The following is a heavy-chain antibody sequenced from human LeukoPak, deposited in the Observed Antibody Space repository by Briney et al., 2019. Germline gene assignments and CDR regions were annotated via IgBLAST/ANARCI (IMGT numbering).Heavy chain of an antibody. D-gene: IGHD2-2*02. Sequence: GASVKVSCKASGGSFSSYDISWVRQAPGQGLEWMGGIIPIFGTTNYAQKFQGRVTITPDESTNTAYMELSSLRSEDTAVYYCARDIDCSSTSCYKNYWGQGTLVTVSS. V-gene: IGHV1-69*13. CDR3: ARDIDCSSTSCYKNY. J-gene: IGHJ4*02. CDR1: GGSFSSYD. CDR2: IIPIFGTT.